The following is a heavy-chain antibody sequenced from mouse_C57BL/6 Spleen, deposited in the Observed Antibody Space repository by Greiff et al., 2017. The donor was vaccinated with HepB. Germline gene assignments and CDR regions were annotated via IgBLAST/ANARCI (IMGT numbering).Heavy chain of an antibody. D-gene: IGHD2-3*01. CDR3: ARDDDGYYDYAMDY. CDR1: GFTFSDYG. Sequence: EVKLMESGGGLVKPGGSLKLSCAASGFTFSDYGMHWVRQAPEKGLEWVAYISSGSSTIYYADTVKGRFTISRDNAKNTLFLQMTSLRSEDTAMYYCARDDDGYYDYAMDYWGQGTSVTVSS. CDR2: ISSGSSTI. V-gene: IGHV5-17*01. J-gene: IGHJ4*01.